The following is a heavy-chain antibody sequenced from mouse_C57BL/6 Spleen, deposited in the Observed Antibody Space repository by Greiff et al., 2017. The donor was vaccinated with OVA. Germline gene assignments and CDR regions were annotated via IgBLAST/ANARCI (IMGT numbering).Heavy chain of an antibody. CDR2: ISGGGGNT. CDR3: ARHGYYAMDY. J-gene: IGHJ4*01. Sequence: EVMLVESGGGLVKPGGSLKLSCAASGFTFSSYTMSWVRQTPEKRLEWVATISGGGGNTYYPDSVKGRFTISRDNAKNTLYLQMSSLRSEDTALXYCARHGYYAMDYWGQGTSVTVSS. CDR1: GFTFSSYT. V-gene: IGHV5-9*01.